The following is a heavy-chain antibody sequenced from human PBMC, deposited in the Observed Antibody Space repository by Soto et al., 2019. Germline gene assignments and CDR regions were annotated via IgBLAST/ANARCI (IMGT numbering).Heavy chain of an antibody. CDR3: AGGIAARPLGY. CDR2: IYHSGST. CDR1: GDSISSGGYS. J-gene: IGHJ4*02. D-gene: IGHD6-6*01. V-gene: IGHV4-30-2*01. Sequence: QLQLEESGSGLVMPSQTMSLTCAVSGDSISSGGYSWSWIRQPPGKGLEWIGYIYHSGSTYYNPSLKSRVTISVDRSKNQFSLKLSSVTAADTAVYYCAGGIAARPLGYWGQGTLVTVSS.